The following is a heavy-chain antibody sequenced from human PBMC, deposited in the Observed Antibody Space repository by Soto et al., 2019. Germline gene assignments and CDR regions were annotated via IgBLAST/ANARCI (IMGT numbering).Heavy chain of an antibody. V-gene: IGHV1-3*04. Sequence: QVHIVQSGAEVKKPGASVKVSCKTSGYPFTHFSIHWERQAPGQRPEWMAWINSGTGSTRYSQNFQGRVTVTRDTSANTVNMELSSLRSEDTAVYYCARDKAIMTGYSPFDSWGQGTLVTVSS. J-gene: IGHJ4*02. CDR1: GYPFTHFS. D-gene: IGHD3-9*01. CDR2: INSGTGST. CDR3: ARDKAIMTGYSPFDS.